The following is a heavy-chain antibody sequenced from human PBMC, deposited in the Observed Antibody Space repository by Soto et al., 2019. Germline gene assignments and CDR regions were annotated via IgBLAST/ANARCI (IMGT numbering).Heavy chain of an antibody. Sequence: PGGSLRLSCAASGFTFTNAWMNCIRQAPGKGLEWVGRIKKKTDGGTTDYATPVKGRFTISRDDSKNMVYLQMNSLKTEDTALYHCTTVRTGSNGFYYWGQGTLVTVSS. V-gene: IGHV3-15*07. CDR3: TTVRTGSNGFYY. D-gene: IGHD3-16*01. CDR2: IKKKTDGGTT. J-gene: IGHJ4*02. CDR1: GFTFTNAW.